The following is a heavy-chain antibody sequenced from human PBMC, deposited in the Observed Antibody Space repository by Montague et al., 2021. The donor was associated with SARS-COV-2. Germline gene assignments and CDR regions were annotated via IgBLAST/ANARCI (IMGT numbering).Heavy chain of an antibody. J-gene: IGHJ6*03. D-gene: IGHD3-3*01. CDR2: IYYSVST. Sequence: SETLSLTCTVSGGSISSYYWSWIRQPPGKGLEWIGYIYYSVSTNYNPSLKSRVTISADTSKNQFSLKLSSVTAADTAVYYCAGTYYDFWSGFIHYYYMDVWGKGTTVTVSS. V-gene: IGHV4-59*01. CDR3: AGTYYDFWSGFIHYYYMDV. CDR1: GGSISSYY.